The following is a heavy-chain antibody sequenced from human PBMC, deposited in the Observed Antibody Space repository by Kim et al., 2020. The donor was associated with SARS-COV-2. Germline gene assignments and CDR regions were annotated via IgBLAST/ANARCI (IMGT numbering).Heavy chain of an antibody. CDR1: GFTFSTYW. Sequence: GGSLRLSCAVSGFTFSTYWMHWVRQAPGKGLVWVSRIITDGSGTNYADSVKGRFTISRDNAKNTLYLQMNSLTAEDTAVYYCARGRGGMAQDWGQGTLVTVSS. CDR2: IITDGSGT. V-gene: IGHV3-74*01. CDR3: ARGRGGMAQD. J-gene: IGHJ4*02.